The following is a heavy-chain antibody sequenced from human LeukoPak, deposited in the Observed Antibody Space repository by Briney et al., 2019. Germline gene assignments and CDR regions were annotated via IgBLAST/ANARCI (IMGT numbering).Heavy chain of an antibody. D-gene: IGHD2-15*01. CDR3: AAGVVEAAPYYYGMDV. V-gene: IGHV1-58*01. CDR2: IVVGSGNT. J-gene: IGHJ6*04. CDR1: GFTFTSSA. Sequence: SVKVSCKASGFTFTSSAVQWVRQARGQRLEWIGWIVVGSGNTNYAQKFQERVTITRDMSTSTAYMELSSLRSEDTAVYYCAAGVVEAAPYYYGMDVWGKGTTVTVSS.